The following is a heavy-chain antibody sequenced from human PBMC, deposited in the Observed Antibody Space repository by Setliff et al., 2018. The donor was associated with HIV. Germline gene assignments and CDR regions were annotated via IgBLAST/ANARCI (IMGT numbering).Heavy chain of an antibody. CDR2: INHSGST. J-gene: IGHJ4*02. V-gene: IGHV4-34*01. CDR1: GGSFSGYY. CDR3: ARGDYDILTGYYTRLPDY. Sequence: SETLSLTCAVYGGSFSGYYWSWIRQPPGKGLEWIGEINHSGSTNYNPSLKSRVTISVDTSKNQFSRKLSSVTAADTAVYYCARGDYDILTGYYTRLPDYWGQGTLVTVSS. D-gene: IGHD3-9*01.